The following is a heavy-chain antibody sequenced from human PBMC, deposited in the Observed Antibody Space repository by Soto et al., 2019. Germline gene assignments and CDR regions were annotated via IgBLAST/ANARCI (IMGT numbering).Heavy chain of an antibody. V-gene: IGHV3-33*01. CDR1: GFTFSSHG. CDR3: VRDGWYSIQAHY. D-gene: IGHD6-19*01. Sequence: QVQLVESGGGVVQPGRSLRLSCAASGFTFSSHGMHWVRQAPGKGLECVAVIWYDGSNKYYADSVKGRFTISRDDSKNMVYLQMNSLRAEDTAVYYCVRDGWYSIQAHYWGQGTLVTVSS. CDR2: IWYDGSNK. J-gene: IGHJ4*02.